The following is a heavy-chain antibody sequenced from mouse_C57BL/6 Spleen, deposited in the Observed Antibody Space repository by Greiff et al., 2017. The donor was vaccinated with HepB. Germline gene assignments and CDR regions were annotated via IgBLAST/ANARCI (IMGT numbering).Heavy chain of an antibody. Sequence: VQLQQPGAELVKPGASVKLSCKASGYTFTSYWMHWVKQRPGLGLEWIGRIDPNSGGTKYNEKFKSKATLTVDKPSSTAYMQLSSLTSEDSAVYYCARSGGDYHDDAYYFDYWGQGTTLTVSS. CDR1: GYTFTSYW. D-gene: IGHD1-1*01. J-gene: IGHJ2*01. V-gene: IGHV1-72*01. CDR2: IDPNSGGT. CDR3: ARSGGDYHDDAYYFDY.